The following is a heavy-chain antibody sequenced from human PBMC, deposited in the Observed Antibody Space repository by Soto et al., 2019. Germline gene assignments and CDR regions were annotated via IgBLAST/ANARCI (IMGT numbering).Heavy chain of an antibody. V-gene: IGHV1-18*01. D-gene: IGHD3-10*01. J-gene: IGHJ4*02. CDR3: AREKWFGQTPFDS. Sequence: QVQLVQSGAEVKKSGASVKVSCQASGFTLNDFGVSWVRQAPGQGLEWMGWISGYDGNTNFAQKYEGRVTMTIDSSKSTAYMELRNLRSDDTAMYYCAREKWFGQTPFDSWGQGTLVTVSS. CDR2: ISGYDGNT. CDR1: GFTLNDFG.